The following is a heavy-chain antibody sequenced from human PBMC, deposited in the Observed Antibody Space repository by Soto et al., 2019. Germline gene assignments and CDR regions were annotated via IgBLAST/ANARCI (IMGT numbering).Heavy chain of an antibody. CDR3: ARDSISGSGWYSDY. V-gene: IGHV1-18*01. D-gene: IGHD6-19*01. CDR2: ISGYNGNT. Sequence: QVQLVQSGAEVKKPGASVKVSCKVSGYTFNSYAIIWVRQAPGQGLEWMGWISGYNGNTRYAQNLQGRVTMTTDTSTNTAYMELRSLRSDDTAVHYCARDSISGSGWYSDYWGQGTLVTVSS. CDR1: GYTFNSYA. J-gene: IGHJ4*02.